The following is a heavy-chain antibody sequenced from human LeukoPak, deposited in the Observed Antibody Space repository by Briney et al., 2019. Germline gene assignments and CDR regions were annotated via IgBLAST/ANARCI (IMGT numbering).Heavy chain of an antibody. V-gene: IGHV3-48*03. CDR2: ISSSGSTI. D-gene: IGHD3-16*01. Sequence: GGSLRLSCAASGFTFSSYEMNWVRQAPGKGLEWVSYISSSGSTIYYADSVKGRFTISRDNSKNTLYLQMNSLRAEDTAVYYCARGEYRSPQGGFDYWGQGTLVTVSS. CDR3: ARGEYRSPQGGFDY. CDR1: GFTFSSYE. J-gene: IGHJ4*02.